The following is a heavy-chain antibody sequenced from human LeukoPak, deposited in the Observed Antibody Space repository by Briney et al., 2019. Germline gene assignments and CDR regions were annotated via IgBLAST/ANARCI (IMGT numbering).Heavy chain of an antibody. J-gene: IGHJ3*02. CDR1: AGSISNWY. CDR2: IYSSGST. V-gene: IGHV4-4*07. Sequence: LETLSLTCTVSAGSISNWYWSWFRQPAGKGLEWIGRIYSSGSTIYNPSLKSRVTMTVDTSTNQISLRLTSVTAADTAIYYCARKLASSTLKAGAFDIWGQGTMVTVSS. CDR3: ARKLASSTLKAGAFDI. D-gene: IGHD2-2*01.